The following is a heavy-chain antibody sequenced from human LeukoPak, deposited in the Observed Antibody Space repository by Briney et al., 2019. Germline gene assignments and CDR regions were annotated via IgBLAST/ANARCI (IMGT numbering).Heavy chain of an antibody. J-gene: IGHJ4*02. CDR1: GGSLSSADSY. CDR2: IFYSGNS. V-gene: IGHV4-30-4*01. D-gene: IGHD5-12*01. Sequence: SETLSLTCAVSGGSLSSADSYWSWIRQPPGKGLEWIGYIFYSGNSYYNPSLKSRLTISVDTSKNQFSLKLSSVTAADTAMYYCARLGYNDYVNYWGQGTLVIVSS. CDR3: ARLGYNDYVNY.